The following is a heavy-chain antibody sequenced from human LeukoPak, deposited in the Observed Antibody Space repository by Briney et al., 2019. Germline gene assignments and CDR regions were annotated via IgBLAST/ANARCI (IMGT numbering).Heavy chain of an antibody. D-gene: IGHD3-10*01. Sequence: ASVKVSCKASGYTFTGYYMHWVRQAPGQGLEWMGWINPNSGGTNYAQKFQGRVTMTRDTSISTAYMELSRLRSDDTAVYYCAREAGITMVRGVINPFDYWGQGTLVTVSS. J-gene: IGHJ4*02. V-gene: IGHV1-2*02. CDR1: GYTFTGYY. CDR3: AREAGITMVRGVINPFDY. CDR2: INPNSGGT.